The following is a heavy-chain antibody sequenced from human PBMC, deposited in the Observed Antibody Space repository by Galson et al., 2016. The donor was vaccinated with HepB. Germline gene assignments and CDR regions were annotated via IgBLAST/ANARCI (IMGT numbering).Heavy chain of an antibody. CDR3: AKARGGVESVHHFDS. CDR2: IYSGGGT. CDR1: GFTVSSNY. V-gene: IGHV3-53*01. J-gene: IGHJ4*02. Sequence: SLRLSCAASGFTVSSNYMTWVRQAPGKGLEWVSFIYSGGGTYYSDSVKGRFTLSRDNSKNTLFLQISSLSAEDTALYYCAKARGGVESVHHFDSWGQGTLVTVSS. D-gene: IGHD1-26*01.